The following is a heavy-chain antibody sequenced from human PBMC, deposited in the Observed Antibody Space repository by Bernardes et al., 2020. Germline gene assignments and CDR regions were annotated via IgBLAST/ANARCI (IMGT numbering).Heavy chain of an antibody. CDR3: TRYCSSSSCADAFDI. CDR2: IGPAGDT. CDR1: GFTFSIYD. D-gene: IGHD2-2*01. Sequence: GGSLRLSCAASGFTFSIYDMHWVRQDTGKGLEWVSGIGPAGDTYYPGSVKGRFTISRDNAKNSLYLQMSSLRAEDTALYYCTRYCSSSSCADAFDIWGQGTLVTVSS. V-gene: IGHV3-13*01. J-gene: IGHJ3*02.